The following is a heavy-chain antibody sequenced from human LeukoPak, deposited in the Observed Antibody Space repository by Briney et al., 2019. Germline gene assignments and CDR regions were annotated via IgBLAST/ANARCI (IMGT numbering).Heavy chain of an antibody. V-gene: IGHV1-18*01. CDR1: GYTFTSYG. Sequence: ASVKVSCKASGYTFTSYGISWVRQAPGQGLEWMGWISAYNGNTNYAQKLQGRVTMTTDTSTSTAYMELRSLRSDDTAVYYCANGFTDCSSTSCYTKYYYYYYMDVWGKGTTVTVSS. J-gene: IGHJ6*03. D-gene: IGHD2-2*02. CDR2: ISAYNGNT. CDR3: ANGFTDCSSTSCYTKYYYYYYMDV.